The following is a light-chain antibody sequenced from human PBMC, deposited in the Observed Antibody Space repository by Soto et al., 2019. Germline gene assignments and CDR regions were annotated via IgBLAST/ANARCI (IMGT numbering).Light chain of an antibody. Sequence: DIQMTQSPSSVSASVGDRVTITCRTSQNINSWLAWYQQKPGKAPKLLIYAASNLQSGVPSRFSGSGSGTDFTLTISSLQPEDFATYFCQQAHSFPPTFGQGTRLEIK. CDR3: QQAHSFPPT. CDR2: AAS. V-gene: IGKV1-12*01. J-gene: IGKJ5*01. CDR1: QNINSW.